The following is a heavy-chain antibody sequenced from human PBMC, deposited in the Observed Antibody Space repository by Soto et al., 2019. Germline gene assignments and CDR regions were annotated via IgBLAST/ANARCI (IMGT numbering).Heavy chain of an antibody. V-gene: IGHV3-53*04. Sequence: EVQLVESGGGLVQPGGSLRLSCAVSGFTVSTNYVSWVRQAPGKGLELVSVLYGTFTYYTDSVQGRFTISRHNSQNTFYLHMNSLRSDDTAMYYCARGGGSTVTFDYWGQGTLVTFSS. J-gene: IGHJ4*02. CDR3: ARGGGSTVTFDY. D-gene: IGHD4-17*01. CDR1: GFTVSTNY. CDR2: LYGTFT.